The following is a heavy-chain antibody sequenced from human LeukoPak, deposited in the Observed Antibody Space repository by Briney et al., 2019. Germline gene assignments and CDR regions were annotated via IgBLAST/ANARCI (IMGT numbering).Heavy chain of an antibody. J-gene: IGHJ6*02. CDR1: GFTFSSYE. CDR3: ARSLRSYDFWSGYYDHYYYYHGMDV. V-gene: IGHV3-48*03. Sequence: GGSLRLSCAASGFTFSSYEMNWVRQAPGKGLEWVSYISSSGSTIYYADSVKGRFTISRDNAKNSLYLQMNSLRAEDTAVYYCARSLRSYDFWSGYYDHYYYYHGMDVWGQGTTVTVSS. D-gene: IGHD3-3*01. CDR2: ISSSGSTI.